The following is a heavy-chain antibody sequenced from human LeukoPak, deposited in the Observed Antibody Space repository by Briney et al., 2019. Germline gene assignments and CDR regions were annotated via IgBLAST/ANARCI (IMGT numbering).Heavy chain of an antibody. V-gene: IGHV3-33*01. CDR2: IWYDGSNK. J-gene: IGHJ6*03. D-gene: IGHD6-6*01. CDR1: GFTFSSYG. CDR3: ARAGSSSSLGYYYYYMDV. Sequence: GGSLRLSCAASGFTFSSYGMHWVRQAPGKGLEWVAVIWYDGSNKYYADSVKGRFTISRDNSKNTLYLQMNSLRAEDTAVYYCARAGSSSSLGYYYYYMDVWGKGTTVTVSS.